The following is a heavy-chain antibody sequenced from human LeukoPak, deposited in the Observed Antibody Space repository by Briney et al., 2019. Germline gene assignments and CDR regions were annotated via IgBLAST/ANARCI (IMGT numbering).Heavy chain of an antibody. Sequence: GASVKVSCKASGYTFTSYYMHWVRQAPGQGLEWMGIINPSGGSTSYAQKFQGRVTMTRDTSTSTVYMELSSLRSEDTAVYYCARALGLGIAAVGFDYWGQGTLVTVSS. CDR3: ARALGLGIAAVGFDY. V-gene: IGHV1-46*01. CDR1: GYTFTSYY. CDR2: INPSGGST. D-gene: IGHD6-13*01. J-gene: IGHJ4*02.